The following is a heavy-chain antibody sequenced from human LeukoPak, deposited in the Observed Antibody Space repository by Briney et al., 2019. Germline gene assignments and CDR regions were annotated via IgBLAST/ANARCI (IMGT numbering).Heavy chain of an antibody. CDR2: IYYSGST. CDR3: AREDGDYGY. CDR1: GGSISSYY. Sequence: SETLSLTCTVSGGSISSYYWSWIRQPPGKGLEWIGSIYYSGSTYYNPSLKSRVTISVDTSKNQFSLKLSSVTAADTAVYYCAREDGDYGYWGQGTLVTVSS. D-gene: IGHD4-17*01. J-gene: IGHJ4*02. V-gene: IGHV4-59*12.